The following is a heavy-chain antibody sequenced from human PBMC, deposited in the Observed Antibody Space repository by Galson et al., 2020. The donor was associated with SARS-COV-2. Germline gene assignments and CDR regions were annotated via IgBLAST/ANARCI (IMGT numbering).Heavy chain of an antibody. Sequence: ASVQVSCKASRYTFTSYDINWVRQATGQGLEWMGWLNPDSGNTGYAQKFQGRVTMTRNTSISTAYMELSSLRSEDTAVYYCARVDGAPTIFGVVIIGPHAFDIWGQGTMVTVSS. D-gene: IGHD3-3*01. CDR2: LNPDSGNT. V-gene: IGHV1-8*01. CDR3: ARVDGAPTIFGVVIIGPHAFDI. CDR1: RYTFTSYD. J-gene: IGHJ3*02.